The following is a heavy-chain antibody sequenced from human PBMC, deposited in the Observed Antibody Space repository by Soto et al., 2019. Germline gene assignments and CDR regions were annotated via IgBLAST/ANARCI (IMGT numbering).Heavy chain of an antibody. CDR2: ISLSGSTI. J-gene: IGHJ4*02. V-gene: IGHV3-48*03. CDR1: GFAFSNYE. CDR3: ARESFSASPNFFDY. D-gene: IGHD1-26*01. Sequence: GGSLRLSCAASGFAFSNYEMNWVRQAPGKGLEWVSYISLSGSTIYYADSVKGRYTISRDDAKDSLYLEMDSLRADDTAVYYCARESFSASPNFFDYWGQGTLVTVSS.